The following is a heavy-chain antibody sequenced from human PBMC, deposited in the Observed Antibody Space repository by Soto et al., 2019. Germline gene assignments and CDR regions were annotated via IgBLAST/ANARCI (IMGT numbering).Heavy chain of an antibody. CDR1: GFTFSSYG. CDR3: ARVCFLMVRGFDAFDI. D-gene: IGHD3-10*01. CDR2: IWYDGINK. J-gene: IGHJ3*02. Sequence: QVQLVESGVGVVQPGRSLRLSCAASGFTFSSYGMHWVRQAPGKGLEWVAVIWYDGINKYYADSVKGRLTISRDNSKNTVYVKMNRLRAEDTAVYYCARVCFLMVRGFDAFDIWGQGTMVTVSS. V-gene: IGHV3-33*01.